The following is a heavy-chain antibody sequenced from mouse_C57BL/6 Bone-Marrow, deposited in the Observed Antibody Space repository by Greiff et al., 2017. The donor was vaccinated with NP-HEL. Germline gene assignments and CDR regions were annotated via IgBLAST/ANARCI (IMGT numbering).Heavy chain of an antibody. V-gene: IGHV1-80*01. CDR3: ARSSNYAPFAY. D-gene: IGHD2-5*01. Sequence: VKLQESGAELVKPGASVKISCKASGYAFSSYWMNWVKQRPGKGLEWIGQIYPGDGDTNYNGKFKGKATLTADKSSSTAYMQLSSLTSEDSAVYFCARSSNYAPFAYWGQGTLVTVSA. CDR2: IYPGDGDT. CDR1: GYAFSSYW. J-gene: IGHJ3*01.